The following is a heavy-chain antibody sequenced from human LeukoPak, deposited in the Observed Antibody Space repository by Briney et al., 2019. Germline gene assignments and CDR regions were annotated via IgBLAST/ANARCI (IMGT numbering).Heavy chain of an antibody. J-gene: IGHJ3*02. D-gene: IGHD1-26*01. V-gene: IGHV1-69*04. Sequence: GASVKVSCKASGGTFSSYAISWVRQAPGQGLEWMGRIIPILGIANYAQKFQRRVTITADKSTSTAYMELSSLRSEDTAVYYCARDPPSWVAGAFDIWGQGTMVTVSS. CDR1: GGTFSSYA. CDR2: IIPILGIA. CDR3: ARDPPSWVAGAFDI.